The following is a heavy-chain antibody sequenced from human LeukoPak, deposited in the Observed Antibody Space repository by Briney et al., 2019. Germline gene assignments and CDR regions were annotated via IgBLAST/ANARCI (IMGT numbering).Heavy chain of an antibody. V-gene: IGHV3-23*01. J-gene: IGHJ4*02. D-gene: IGHD3-10*01. CDR2: ISGSGGST. CDR3: AANPYGSGSYFWDY. Sequence: PGGSLRLSCAASGFTFSSYAMSWVRQAPGKGLEWVSAISGSGGSTYYADSVKGRFTISRDNSKNTLYLQMNSLRAEDTAVYYGAANPYGSGSYFWDYWGRGTLVTVSS. CDR1: GFTFSSYA.